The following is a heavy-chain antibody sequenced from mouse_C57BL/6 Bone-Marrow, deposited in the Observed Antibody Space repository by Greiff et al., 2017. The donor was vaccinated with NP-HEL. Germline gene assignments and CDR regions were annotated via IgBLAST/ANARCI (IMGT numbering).Heavy chain of an antibody. V-gene: IGHV1-26*01. CDR2: INPNNGGT. D-gene: IGHD1-1*01. Sequence: VQLQQSGPELVKPGASVKISCKASGYTFTDYYMNWVKQSHGKSLEWIGDINPNNGGTSYNQKFKGKATLTVDKSSSTAYMELRSLTSEDSAVYYCARGIHYYGSSSDYWGQGTTLTVSS. CDR1: GYTFTDYY. CDR3: ARGIHYYGSSSDY. J-gene: IGHJ2*01.